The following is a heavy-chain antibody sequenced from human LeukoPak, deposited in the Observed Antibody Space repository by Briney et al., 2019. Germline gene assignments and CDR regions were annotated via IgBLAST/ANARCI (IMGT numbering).Heavy chain of an antibody. CDR3: AYTTYYDILTGGV. CDR2: INPNSGDT. CDR1: GYTFTGYY. J-gene: IGHJ4*02. V-gene: IGHV1-2*02. D-gene: IGHD3-9*01. Sequence: ASVKVSCKASGYTFTGYYIHWVRQDPGQGLEWMGWINPNSGDTNYAQQFQGRVTMTRDTSISTAYMELSRLRSDDTAVYYCAYTTYYDILTGGVWGQGTRVTVSS.